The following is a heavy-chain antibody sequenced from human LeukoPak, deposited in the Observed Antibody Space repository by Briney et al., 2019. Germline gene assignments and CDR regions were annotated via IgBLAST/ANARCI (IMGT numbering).Heavy chain of an antibody. CDR3: VRALSSKTSF. D-gene: IGHD1-26*01. V-gene: IGHV3-11*06. Sequence: GGSLTLSCAASGFKFSDAYMNWIRQAPGTGLEWVAYISDGGYYTDYSDSVQGRLTVSRDNAKNSLYLQMDSLRAEDTAIYDCVRALSSKTSFWGQGTQVTVS. CDR1: GFKFSDAY. J-gene: IGHJ4*02. CDR2: ISDGGYYT.